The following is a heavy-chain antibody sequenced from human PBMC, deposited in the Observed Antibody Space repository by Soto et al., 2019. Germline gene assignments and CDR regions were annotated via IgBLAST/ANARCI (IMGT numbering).Heavy chain of an antibody. D-gene: IGHD2-15*01. CDR3: FQAEDGIGDTVPVSAFLLNRSSDL. J-gene: IGHJ2*01. CDR2: MSGSGGST. V-gene: IGHV3-23*01. Sequence: PGNGLELVSAMSGSGGSTYYADSVKGRFTISRDNSKNKLYLQMNSLRAEDTAVYFFFQAEDGIGDTVPVSAFLLNRSSDL.